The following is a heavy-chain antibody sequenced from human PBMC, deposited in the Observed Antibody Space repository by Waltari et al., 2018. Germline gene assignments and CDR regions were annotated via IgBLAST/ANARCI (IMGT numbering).Heavy chain of an antibody. V-gene: IGHV4-39*07. Sequence: QLQLQESGPGLVKPSETLSLTCTVSGGSISSSSYYWGWIRQPPGKGLEWIGSIYYSGSNYYNPSLKRRVTIAVDTSKNQFSLKLSFVTAADTAVYYCARDPVNWGGFGYWGQGTLVTVSS. D-gene: IGHD7-27*01. CDR1: GGSISSSSYY. CDR3: ARDPVNWGGFGY. CDR2: IYYSGSN. J-gene: IGHJ4*02.